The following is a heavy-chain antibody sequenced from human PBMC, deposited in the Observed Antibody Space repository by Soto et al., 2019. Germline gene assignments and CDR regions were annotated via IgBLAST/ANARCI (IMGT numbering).Heavy chain of an antibody. CDR1: GFTFSDYY. CDR3: ARGGVGFGQPSDY. V-gene: IGHV3-11*05. CDR2: ISSSSSYT. D-gene: IGHD3-10*01. Sequence: GGSLSLSCAASGFTFSDYYMSWIRQAPGKGLEWVSYISSSSSYTNYADSVKGRFTISRDNAKNSLYLQMNSLRAEDTAVYYCARGGVGFGQPSDYWGQGTLVTVSS. J-gene: IGHJ4*02.